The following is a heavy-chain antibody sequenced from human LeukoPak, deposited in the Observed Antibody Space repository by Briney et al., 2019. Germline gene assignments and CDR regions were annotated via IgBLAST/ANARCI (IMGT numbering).Heavy chain of an antibody. CDR1: GFTFSSYW. D-gene: IGHD3-10*01. Sequence: GGSLRLSCAASGFTFSSYWMTWVRQAPGKGLEWVANIKQDGSEKYYVDSVKGRFTISRDNAKNSLYLQMNSLRAEDTAVYYCARDDARITMVRGVIRFDPWGQGTLVTVSS. CDR3: ARDDARITMVRGVIRFDP. CDR2: IKQDGSEK. J-gene: IGHJ5*02. V-gene: IGHV3-7*01.